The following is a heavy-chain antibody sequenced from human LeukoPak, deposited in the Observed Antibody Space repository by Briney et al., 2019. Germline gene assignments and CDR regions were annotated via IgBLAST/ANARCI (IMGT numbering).Heavy chain of an antibody. CDR1: GGTFSSYA. Sequence: RASVKVSCKASGGTFSSYAISWVRQAPGQGLEWMGGIIPIFGTANYAQKFQGRATITADESTSTAYMELSSLRSEDTAVYYCARDLGKTGGYYYVGWFDPWGQGTLVTVSS. D-gene: IGHD3-22*01. CDR2: IIPIFGTA. CDR3: ARDLGKTGGYYYVGWFDP. J-gene: IGHJ5*02. V-gene: IGHV1-69*13.